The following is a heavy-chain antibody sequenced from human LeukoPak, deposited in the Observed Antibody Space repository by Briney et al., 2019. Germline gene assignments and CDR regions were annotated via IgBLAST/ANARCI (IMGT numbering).Heavy chain of an antibody. Sequence: GGSLRLSCAASGFTFSSSVMSWVRQAPGKGLEWVGRIKSKNVGGTTDYAAPVKGRFTISRDDSKNTVYLQMNSLKIEDTAVYYCTSHAAFDPWGQGTLVTVSS. CDR1: GFTFSSSV. CDR2: IKSKNVGGTT. CDR3: TSHAAFDP. V-gene: IGHV3-15*01. J-gene: IGHJ5*02.